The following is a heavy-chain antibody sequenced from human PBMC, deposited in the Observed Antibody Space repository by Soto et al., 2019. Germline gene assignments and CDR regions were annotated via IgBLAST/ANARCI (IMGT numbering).Heavy chain of an antibody. D-gene: IGHD3-3*01. CDR3: GRVLFPPDDFWSGGHYYYGMDV. J-gene: IGHJ6*02. CDR2: ISGSGGST. V-gene: IGHV3-23*01. Sequence: GGSLRLSCAASGFTFSSYAMSWVRQAPGKGLEWVSAISGSGGSTYYADSVKGRFTISRDNSKNTLYLQMNSLRAEDTAVYYCGRVLFPPDDFWSGGHYYYGMDVWGQGTTVTVSS. CDR1: GFTFSSYA.